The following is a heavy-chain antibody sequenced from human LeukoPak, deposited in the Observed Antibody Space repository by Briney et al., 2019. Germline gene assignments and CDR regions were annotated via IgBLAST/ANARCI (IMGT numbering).Heavy chain of an antibody. D-gene: IGHD2-2*01. V-gene: IGHV3-64*01. J-gene: IGHJ6*03. CDR3: AKSAIVVVPAAMREVYYYYYYMDV. Sequence: GGSLRLSCAATGFTFSAYSMHWVRQVPGQGLEYVSAISSNGGATYYANSVKGRFTISRDNSKNTLYLQMGCLRAEDMAVYYCAKSAIVVVPAAMREVYYYYYYMDVWGKGTTVTVSS. CDR1: GFTFSAYS. CDR2: ISSNGGAT.